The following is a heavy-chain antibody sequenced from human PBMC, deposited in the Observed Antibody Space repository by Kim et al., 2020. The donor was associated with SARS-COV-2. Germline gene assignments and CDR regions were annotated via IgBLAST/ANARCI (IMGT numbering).Heavy chain of an antibody. J-gene: IGHJ2*01. CDR2: ISKTSSVI. V-gene: IGHV3-48*02. CDR3: VRDLVGLGWYFDL. Sequence: GGSLRLSCAASGFTFSTSDMNWVRQAPGKGLEWVSHISKTSSVIHYAGSVKGRFTVSRDNAKNSLWLQMNNLRDEDTAVYYCVRDLVGLGWYFDLWGRGTLVTVSS. CDR1: GFTFSTSD. D-gene: IGHD3-10*01.